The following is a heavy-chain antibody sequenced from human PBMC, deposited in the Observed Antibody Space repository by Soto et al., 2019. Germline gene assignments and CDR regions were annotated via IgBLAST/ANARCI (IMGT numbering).Heavy chain of an antibody. CDR2: IYWDDDK. V-gene: IGHV2-5*02. Sequence: QITLKESGPTLVKPTQTLTLTCKFSGFSLSTSGVGVGWIRQPPGKALEFLGLIYWDDDKRYSPSLKSRLTITRDSSNSQVVLTMTNMDPVDTATYYCAHRLAYGSGSYYFDYWGQGTLVTVSS. CDR3: AHRLAYGSGSYYFDY. J-gene: IGHJ4*02. CDR1: GFSLSTSGVG. D-gene: IGHD3-10*01.